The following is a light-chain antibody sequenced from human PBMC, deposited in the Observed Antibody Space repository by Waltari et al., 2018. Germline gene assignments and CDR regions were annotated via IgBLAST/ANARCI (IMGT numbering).Light chain of an antibody. CDR3: QVWDSSSDHVV. Sequence: SYVLTQPPSVSVAPGQTARITCGVINIGRKGVHWYQQKPGQAPVLVVYDDSDRPSGVPERFSGSNSGNPATLTISRVAAGDETDYYCQVWDSSSDHVVFGGGTKLTVL. CDR2: DDS. CDR1: NIGRKG. J-gene: IGLJ2*01. V-gene: IGLV3-21*02.